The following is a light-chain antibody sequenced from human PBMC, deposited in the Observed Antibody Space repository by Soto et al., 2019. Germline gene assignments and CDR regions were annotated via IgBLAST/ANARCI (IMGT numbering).Light chain of an antibody. CDR1: QSLLHSDGKTC. CDR2: EVS. J-gene: IGKJ1*01. CDR3: MQSIQFPWT. V-gene: IGKV2D-29*01. Sequence: DIVMTQTPLSLSVTPGQPASISCKSSQSLLHSDGKTCLFWYLQKAGQPPQLLIYEVSNRFSGVQDRFSGSGSGTDFTPRIRRVEAGDVDDYYCMQSIQFPWTFGQGTKVESK.